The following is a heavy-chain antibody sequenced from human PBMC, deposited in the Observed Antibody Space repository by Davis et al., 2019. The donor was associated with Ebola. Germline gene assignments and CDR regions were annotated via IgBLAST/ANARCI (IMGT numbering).Heavy chain of an antibody. Sequence: HSQTLSHTCAISGDSVSSGGWNWIRQSPSRGLEWLGRTYYNSKWYSDYAVSVKSRITINPDTSKNQFSLQLNSVTPEDTALYYCARGWFRGGMDVWGEGTTVTVSS. J-gene: IGHJ6*04. CDR3: ARGWFRGGMDV. V-gene: IGHV6-1*01. D-gene: IGHD3-10*01. CDR1: GDSVSSGG. CDR2: TYYNSKWYS.